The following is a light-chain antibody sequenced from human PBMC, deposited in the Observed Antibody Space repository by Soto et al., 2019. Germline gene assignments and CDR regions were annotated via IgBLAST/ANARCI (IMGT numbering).Light chain of an antibody. CDR2: VAS. Sequence: EIVLTQSPGTLSLSPGERATLSCRASQNVGGRFLAWYQQKPGQTPRLLINVASTWATGIPDRFSVSESGINLTLTIIRKEPEDLAVYYCQHNGTSPIAFGQGTRLE. CDR1: QNVGGRF. J-gene: IGKJ5*01. V-gene: IGKV3-20*01. CDR3: QHNGTSPIA.